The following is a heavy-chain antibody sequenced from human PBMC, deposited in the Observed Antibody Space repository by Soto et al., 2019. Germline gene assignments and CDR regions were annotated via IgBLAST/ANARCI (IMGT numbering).Heavy chain of an antibody. CDR3: AVGYCIGGTCSHPYYYGLDV. D-gene: IGHD2-15*01. V-gene: IGHV1-69*06. J-gene: IGHJ6*02. CDR2: IIPIFGTA. CDR1: GGTFSSYA. Sequence: SVKVSCKASGGTFSSYAISWVRQAPGQGLEWMGGIIPIFGTANYAQKFQGRVTITADKSTSTAYMELSSLRSEDTAVYYCAVGYCIGGTCSHPYYYGLDVGGQGTTVTVSS.